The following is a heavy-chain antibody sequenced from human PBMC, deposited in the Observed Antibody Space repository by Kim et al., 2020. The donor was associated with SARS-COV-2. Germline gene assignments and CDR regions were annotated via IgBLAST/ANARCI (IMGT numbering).Heavy chain of an antibody. CDR3: ATADYYYDSSGHAFDI. D-gene: IGHD3-22*01. CDR1: GFTFSSYS. V-gene: IGHV3-21*01. CDR2: ISSSSYI. Sequence: GGSLRLSCAASGFTFSSYSMNWVRQAPGKGLEWVSSISSSSYIYYADSVKGRFTISRDNAKNSLYLQMNSLRAEDAAVYYCATADYYYDSSGHAFDIWGQGTMVTVSS. J-gene: IGHJ3*02.